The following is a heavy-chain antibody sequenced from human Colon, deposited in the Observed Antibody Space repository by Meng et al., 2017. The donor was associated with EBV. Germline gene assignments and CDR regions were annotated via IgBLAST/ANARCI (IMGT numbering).Heavy chain of an antibody. D-gene: IGHD2-21*02. CDR2: IYNGGTT. Sequence: RVTPYKPAYLPFSVSGDELSRGDYSWSWIRQQPGQGLEWIGYIYNGGTTYNTSLKSRVTISVDNSKNQFSLRLTSVTAADTAVYYCARGPYCGGDCYWFDPWGQGTLVTVSS. J-gene: IGHJ5*02. CDR1: GDELSRGDYS. V-gene: IGHV4-30-2*01. CDR3: ARGPYCGGDCYWFDP.